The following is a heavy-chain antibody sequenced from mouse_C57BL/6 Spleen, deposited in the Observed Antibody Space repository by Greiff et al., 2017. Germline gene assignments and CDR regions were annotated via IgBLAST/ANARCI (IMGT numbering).Heavy chain of an antibody. V-gene: IGHV1-18*01. CDR1: GYTFTDYN. Sequence: VQLQQSGPELVKPGASVKIPCKASGYTFTDYNMDWVTQSHGKSLEWIGDINPNNGGTIYNQKFKGKATLTVDKSSSTAYMELRSLTSEDTAVYYCAAKDYYGSSICAYWGQGTLVTVSA. J-gene: IGHJ3*01. CDR2: INPNNGGT. CDR3: AAKDYYGSSICAY. D-gene: IGHD1-1*01.